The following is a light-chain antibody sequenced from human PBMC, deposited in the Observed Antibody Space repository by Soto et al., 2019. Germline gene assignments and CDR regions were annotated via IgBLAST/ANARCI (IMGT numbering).Light chain of an antibody. CDR3: QQRNSWPPTFT. J-gene: IGKJ5*01. CDR1: QSVSTSY. CDR2: DTS. Sequence: EIVLTQSQGTLSLSPGERATLSCRASQSVSTSYVAWYQQKFGQAPRLLIYDTSIRATGIPARFSGSGSGTDFTLTISSLKPEDFAVYYCQQRNSWPPTFTFGQGTRLEIK. V-gene: IGKV3D-20*02.